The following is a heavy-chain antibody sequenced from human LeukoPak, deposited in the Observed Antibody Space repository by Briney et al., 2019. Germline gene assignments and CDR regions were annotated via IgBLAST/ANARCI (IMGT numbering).Heavy chain of an antibody. J-gene: IGHJ4*02. CDR2: IYYSGST. V-gene: IGHV4-59*06. Sequence: SETLSLTCTVSGGSISSYYWSWIRQPPGKGLEWIGYIYYSGSTYYNPSLKSRVTISVDTSKNQFSLKLSSVTAADTAVYYCARRIYDSSGYYYDYWGQGTLVTVSS. CDR1: GGSISSYY. D-gene: IGHD3-22*01. CDR3: ARRIYDSSGYYYDY.